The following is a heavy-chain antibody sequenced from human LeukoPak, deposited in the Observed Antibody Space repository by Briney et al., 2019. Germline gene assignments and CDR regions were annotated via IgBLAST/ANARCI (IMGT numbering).Heavy chain of an antibody. CDR1: GGSISSYY. CDR2: INTSGST. V-gene: IGHV4-4*07. CDR3: ARAVDDFWSGGLLGYVDY. Sequence: SETLSLTCTVSGGSISSYYWTWIRQSAGKGLEWIGRINTSGSTNYNPSLKSRVTISVDTSKNQFSLKLSSVTAADTALYFCARAVDDFWSGGLLGYVDYWGQGILVTVSS. D-gene: IGHD3-3*01. J-gene: IGHJ4*02.